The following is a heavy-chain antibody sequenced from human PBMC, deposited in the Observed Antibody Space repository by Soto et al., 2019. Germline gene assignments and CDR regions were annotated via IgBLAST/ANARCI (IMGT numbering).Heavy chain of an antibody. CDR1: GYTFTSYY. V-gene: IGHV1-46*01. CDR2: INPIGGST. D-gene: IGHD3-16*01. Sequence: ASVKVSCKASGYTFTSYYMHWVRQAPGQGLEWMGIINPIGGSTNYAQKFQGRVTMTRDTSTSTAYMELSSLRSEDTAVYYCVLGEATYIWGQGTLVTVSS. J-gene: IGHJ4*02. CDR3: VLGEATYI.